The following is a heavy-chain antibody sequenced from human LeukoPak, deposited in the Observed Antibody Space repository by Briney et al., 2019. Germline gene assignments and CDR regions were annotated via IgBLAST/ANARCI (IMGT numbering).Heavy chain of an antibody. CDR1: GGSFSGFY. CDR3: ARVAGYLPTRWFDP. CDR2: INYTGST. V-gene: IGHV4-34*01. D-gene: IGHD6-25*01. J-gene: IGHJ5*02. Sequence: PSDTLSPTCAVYGGSFSGFYWSWIRHVPGKGLEWIGEINYTGSTSYNPSLKSRVTISVDTSQNQFFLLLTSVTAADTAVYYCARVAGYLPTRWFDPWGQGTHVTVSS.